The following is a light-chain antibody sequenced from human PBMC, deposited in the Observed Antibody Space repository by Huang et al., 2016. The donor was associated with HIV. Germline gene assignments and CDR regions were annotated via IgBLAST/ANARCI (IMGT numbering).Light chain of an antibody. Sequence: EIVMTQSPATLSVSPGQRVTLSCRASQSVNTNLAWYHQTPGQAPRLLMFGASTRATVVPARFSGGGSGTEFTLTISSLQSEDFAVYYCQQYNNWPRTFGQGTKVEIK. CDR3: QQYNNWPRT. CDR2: GAS. J-gene: IGKJ1*01. CDR1: QSVNTN. V-gene: IGKV3-15*01.